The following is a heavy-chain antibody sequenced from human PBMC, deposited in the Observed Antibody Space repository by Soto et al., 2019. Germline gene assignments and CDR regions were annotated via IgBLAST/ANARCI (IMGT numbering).Heavy chain of an antibody. Sequence: PGESLKISCKGSGYRFTSYWIGWVRQMPGKGLEWMGIIQPGDSDIRYSPSFQGQVTISADKSISTAYLQWSSLKASDTAMYYCARSMLVTATQIYDNWGQGTLVTVSS. V-gene: IGHV5-51*01. CDR1: GYRFTSYW. D-gene: IGHD2-21*02. J-gene: IGHJ4*02. CDR3: ARSMLVTATQIYDN. CDR2: IQPGDSDI.